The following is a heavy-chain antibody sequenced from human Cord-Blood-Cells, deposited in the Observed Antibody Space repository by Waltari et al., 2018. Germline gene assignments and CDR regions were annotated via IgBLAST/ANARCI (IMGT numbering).Heavy chain of an antibody. V-gene: IGHV4-34*01. D-gene: IGHD6-19*01. J-gene: IGHJ4*02. CDR2: INHSGST. Sequence: QVQLQQWGAGLLKPSETLSLTCAVYGGSFSGYYWSWIRQPPGKGLAWIGEINHSGSTNYTPSLKSRVTISVDTSKNQFSLKLSSVTAADTAVYYCAREWGSGWYGYWGQGTLVTVSS. CDR1: GGSFSGYY. CDR3: AREWGSGWYGY.